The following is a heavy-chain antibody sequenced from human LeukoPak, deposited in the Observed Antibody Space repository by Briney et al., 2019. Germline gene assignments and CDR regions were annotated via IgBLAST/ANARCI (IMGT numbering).Heavy chain of an antibody. Sequence: ASVKVSCKASGYTFTSYGISWVRQAPGQGLEWMGWISAYSLNTNYAQNFQGRVTMTTDTSTSTAYMELRSLRSDDTAVFYCARDRAYDILPGYYGTQSEMYSFDYWGEGTLVTVSS. CDR1: GYTFTSYG. CDR3: ARDRAYDILPGYYGTQSEMYSFDY. V-gene: IGHV1-18*01. J-gene: IGHJ4*02. CDR2: ISAYSLNT. D-gene: IGHD3-9*01.